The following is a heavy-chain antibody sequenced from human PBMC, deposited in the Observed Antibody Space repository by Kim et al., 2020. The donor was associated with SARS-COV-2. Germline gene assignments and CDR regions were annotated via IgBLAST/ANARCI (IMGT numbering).Heavy chain of an antibody. CDR2: IYHSGST. V-gene: IGHV4-4*02. CDR1: GGSISSSNW. J-gene: IGHJ4*02. Sequence: SETLSLTCAVSGGSISSSNWWSWVRQPPGKGLEWIGEIYHSGSTNYDPSLKSRVTISVDKSKNQFSLKLSSVTAADTAVYYCARELKEYSSGWYGFDYWGQGTLVTVSS. D-gene: IGHD6-19*01. CDR3: ARELKEYSSGWYGFDY.